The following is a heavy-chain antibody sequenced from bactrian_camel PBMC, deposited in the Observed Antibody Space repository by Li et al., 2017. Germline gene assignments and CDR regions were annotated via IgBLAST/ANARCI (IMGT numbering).Heavy chain of an antibody. CDR2: IYTDTDST. J-gene: IGHJ4*01. Sequence: HVQLVESGGGSVQAGGTLRLSCVIRGRIDSRNAMAWFRQAPGTGRDVVAAIYTDTDSTYYIDSVKGRFTISQDNGKNTAYLQMNSLKSEDTAVYYCAPRLAINSDYTPPGQGTQVTVS. V-gene: IGHV3S54*01. D-gene: IGHD4*01. CDR1: GRIDSRNA.